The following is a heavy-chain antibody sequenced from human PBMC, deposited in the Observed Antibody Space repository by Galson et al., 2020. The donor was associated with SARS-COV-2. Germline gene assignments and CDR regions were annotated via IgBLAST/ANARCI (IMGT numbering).Heavy chain of an antibody. Sequence: SETLSLTCTVSGGSISSSSYYWGWIRQPPGKGLEWIGSIYYSGSTYYNPSLKSRVTISVDTSKNQFSLKLSSVTAADTAVYYCATQDSTYYDCWSGYYTGLFDYWGQGTLVTVAS. V-gene: IGHV4-39*07. CDR3: ATQDSTYYDCWSGYYTGLFDY. D-gene: IGHD3-3*01. CDR1: GGSISSSSYY. J-gene: IGHJ4*02. CDR2: IYYSGST.